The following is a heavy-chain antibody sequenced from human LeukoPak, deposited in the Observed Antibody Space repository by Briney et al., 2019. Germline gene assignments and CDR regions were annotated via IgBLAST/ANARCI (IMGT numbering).Heavy chain of an antibody. Sequence: PSETLSLTCTVSGGSISSSGYYWGWIRQPPGKGLEWIGSIYYSGSTYYNPSLKSRVTISVDTSKNQFSLNLSSVTAADTAVYYCATSNPIVGATTMYFDYWGQGTLVTVSS. D-gene: IGHD1-26*01. CDR3: ATSNPIVGATTMYFDY. J-gene: IGHJ4*02. CDR2: IYYSGST. V-gene: IGHV4-39*07. CDR1: GGSISSSGYY.